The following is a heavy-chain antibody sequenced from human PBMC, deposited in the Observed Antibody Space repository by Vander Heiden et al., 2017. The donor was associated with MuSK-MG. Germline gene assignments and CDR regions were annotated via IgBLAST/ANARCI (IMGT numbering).Heavy chain of an antibody. J-gene: IGHJ6*02. D-gene: IGHD5-12*01. CDR1: TFTFSSYY. V-gene: IGHV3-7*03. CDR2: IKQDGSEK. Sequence: EVQLVESGGGLVQPGGSLRLPCAASTFTFSSYYMSWVRQAPGKGLEWVANIKQDGSEKYYVDSVKGRFTISRDNAKNSLYLQMNSLRAEDTAVYYCAREIAATKYFQYGMDVWGQGTTVTVSS. CDR3: AREIAATKYFQYGMDV.